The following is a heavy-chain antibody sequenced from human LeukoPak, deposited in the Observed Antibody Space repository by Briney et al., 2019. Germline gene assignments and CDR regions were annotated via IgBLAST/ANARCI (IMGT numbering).Heavy chain of an antibody. J-gene: IGHJ3*02. Sequence: ASVKVSCKASGGILSGDIISWVRQAPGQGLQWMGGISLIFGTPNYAQKFQGRVTITADESTSTAYMELSSLRSEDTAVYYCAREIFGVVTLAGRAFDIWGQGTMITVSS. CDR3: AREIFGVVTLAGRAFDI. V-gene: IGHV1-69*13. D-gene: IGHD3-3*01. CDR1: GGILSGDI. CDR2: ISLIFGTP.